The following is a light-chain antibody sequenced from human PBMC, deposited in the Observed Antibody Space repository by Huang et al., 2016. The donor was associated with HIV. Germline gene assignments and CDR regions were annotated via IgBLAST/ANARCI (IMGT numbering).Light chain of an antibody. CDR2: AAS. V-gene: IGKV1-6*01. J-gene: IGKJ1*01. CDR3: LQDYNFPRT. CDR1: QDIGSD. Sequence: AIEMTQSPSSLSASVGDRVTITCRASQDIGSDLGWDQQKPGQAPKLLIYAASTLHGGAPSRFSGSGSGTDLILTISGLQPEDFATYFCLQDYNFPRTFGQGTKVEIK.